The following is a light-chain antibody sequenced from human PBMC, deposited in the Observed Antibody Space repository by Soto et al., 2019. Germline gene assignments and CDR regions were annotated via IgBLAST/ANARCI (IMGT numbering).Light chain of an antibody. CDR1: QSVSSSY. J-gene: IGKJ3*01. V-gene: IGKV3-20*01. CDR2: GAS. Sequence: EIVLTQSPGTLSLSPGERATLSCRASQSVSSSYLAWYQQKPGQAPRLLMYGASSRATGIPDRFSGSGSGTEFTLTISRLEPEDFALYYCQHYGSSPLFTFGPGTKVDIK. CDR3: QHYGSSPLFT.